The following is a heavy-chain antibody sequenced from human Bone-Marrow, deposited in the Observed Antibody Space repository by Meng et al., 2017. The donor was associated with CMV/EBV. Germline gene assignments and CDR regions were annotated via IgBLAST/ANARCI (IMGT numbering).Heavy chain of an antibody. J-gene: IGHJ6*02. CDR1: GYTFTSYA. D-gene: IGHD1-26*01. V-gene: IGHV1-3*02. CDR2: SNAGNGNT. Sequence: ASVKVSCKASGYTFTSYAMHWVRQAPGQRLEWMGWSNAGNGNTKYSQEFQGRVTITRDTSASTAYMELSSLRSEDTAVYYCARDPDIVGATHYYYGMDVWGQGTTVTVSS. CDR3: ARDPDIVGATHYYYGMDV.